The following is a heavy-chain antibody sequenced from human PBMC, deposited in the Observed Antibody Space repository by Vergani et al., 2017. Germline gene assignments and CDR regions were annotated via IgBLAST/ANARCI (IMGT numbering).Heavy chain of an antibody. CDR1: GFTFSRYA. V-gene: IGHV3-23*04. J-gene: IGHJ4*02. CDR3: TTRKEGYFDY. CDR2: ISGSGGST. Sequence: EVQLVESGGGLVQPGGSLRLSCAASGFTFSRYAMSWVRQAPGKGLEWVSGISGSGGSTYYADSVRGRFTISRDNSKNTLFLQMNSLRAEDTAVYYCTTRKEGYFDYWGQGTLVTVSS.